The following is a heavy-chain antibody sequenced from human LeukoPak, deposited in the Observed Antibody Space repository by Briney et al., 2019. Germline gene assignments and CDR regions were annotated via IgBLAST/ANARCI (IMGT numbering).Heavy chain of an antibody. CDR2: IHHSGTT. V-gene: IGHV4-59*01. Sequence: PPEALSLTCTVSGDSTTNYYWNWIRQPPGKGLEWIGYIHHSGTTDYNPSLKSRLTMSVDTSKDQFSLKLTSVSAADTAMYFCAKTGSRMGRFFDYWGQGIQVIVSS. CDR1: GDSTTNYY. D-gene: IGHD3-10*01. J-gene: IGHJ4*02. CDR3: AKTGSRMGRFFDY.